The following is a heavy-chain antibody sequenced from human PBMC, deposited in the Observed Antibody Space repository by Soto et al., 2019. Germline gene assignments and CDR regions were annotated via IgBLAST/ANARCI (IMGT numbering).Heavy chain of an antibody. V-gene: IGHV4-34*01. Sequence: QVQLQQWGAGLLKPSETLSLTCAVYGGFVSSGSYYWSWIRQPPGKGLEWIGEMSHSGGTHFHPCRKSQVTRSVDTSKNQFSLKMSSVTAADTALYYCARVERGTATTVVDAFDIWGPGTMVTVSS. CDR2: MSHSGGT. CDR3: ARVERGTATTVVDAFDI. J-gene: IGHJ3*02. D-gene: IGHD1-1*01. CDR1: GGFVSSGSYY.